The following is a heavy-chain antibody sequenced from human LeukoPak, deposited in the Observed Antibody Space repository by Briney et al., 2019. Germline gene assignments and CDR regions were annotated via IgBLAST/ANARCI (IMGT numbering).Heavy chain of an antibody. D-gene: IGHD1-26*01. CDR3: AREMGGYSGSYSATDY. CDR2: ISSSGSTI. CDR1: GFTFSSYE. J-gene: IGHJ4*02. V-gene: IGHV3-48*03. Sequence: GGSLRLSCAASGFTFSSYEMNWVRQAPGKGLEWVSYISSSGSTIYYADSVKGRFTISRDNAKNSLYLQMNSLRAEDTAVYYCAREMGGYSGSYSATDYWGQGTLVTVSS.